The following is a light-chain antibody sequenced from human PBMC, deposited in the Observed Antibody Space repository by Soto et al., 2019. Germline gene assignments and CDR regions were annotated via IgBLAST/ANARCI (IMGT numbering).Light chain of an antibody. V-gene: IGLV2-8*01. CDR1: SSDVGGYNY. CDR2: EVT. J-gene: IGLJ2*01. CDR3: SSYAGSNNFVV. Sequence: QSALTQPPSASGSPGQSVTISCTGTSSDVGGYNYVSWYQQHPGKAPKLMIYEVTKRPSGVPDRFSGSKSGNTASLTVSGLQAEDEADYYCSSYAGSNNFVVFGGWTKLTAL.